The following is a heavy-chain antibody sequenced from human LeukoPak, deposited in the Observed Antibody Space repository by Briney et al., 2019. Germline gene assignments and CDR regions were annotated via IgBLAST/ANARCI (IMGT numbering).Heavy chain of an antibody. Sequence: SETLSLTCTVSGGSISSGGYYWSWLRQHPGKGLEWIGYIYYSGSTYYNPSLKSRVTISVDTPKNQFSLKLSSVTAADTAVYYCARDMGYDSSGYYPLYYFDYWGQGTLVTVSS. V-gene: IGHV4-31*03. J-gene: IGHJ4*02. CDR1: GGSISSGGYY. CDR3: ARDMGYDSSGYYPLYYFDY. D-gene: IGHD3-22*01. CDR2: IYYSGST.